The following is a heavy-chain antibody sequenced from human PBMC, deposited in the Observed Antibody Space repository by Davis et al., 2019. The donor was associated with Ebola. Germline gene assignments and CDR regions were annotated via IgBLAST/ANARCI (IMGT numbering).Heavy chain of an antibody. J-gene: IGHJ4*02. CDR3: ARDSESDYFDY. CDR2: IRQDASQE. V-gene: IGHV3-7*01. CDR1: GFTFSNYW. Sequence: GGSLRLSCAASGFTFSNYWLSWVRQAPGKGLEWVANIRQDASQEYYVDSVKGRFTISRDNAKNSLFLQMHGLRAEDTAVYYCARDSESDYFDYWGQGTLVTVSS.